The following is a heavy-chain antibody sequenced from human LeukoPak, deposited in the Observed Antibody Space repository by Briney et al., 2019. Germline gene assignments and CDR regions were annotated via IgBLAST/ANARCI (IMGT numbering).Heavy chain of an antibody. CDR2: ISGSGGST. J-gene: IGHJ4*02. D-gene: IGHD3-22*01. Sequence: GGSLRLSCAASGFTFSSYALSWVRQAPGKGLEWVSAISGSGGSTYYADSVKGRFTISRDNSKNTLYLQMNSLRAEDTAVYYCAKDDVYYDSFDYWGQRTLVTVSS. CDR3: AKDDVYYDSFDY. CDR1: GFTFSSYA. V-gene: IGHV3-23*01.